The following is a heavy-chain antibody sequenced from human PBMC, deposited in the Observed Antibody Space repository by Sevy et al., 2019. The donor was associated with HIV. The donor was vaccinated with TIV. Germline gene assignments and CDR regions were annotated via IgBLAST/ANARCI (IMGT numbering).Heavy chain of an antibody. D-gene: IGHD2-2*02. Sequence: ASVKVSCKASGYTFTDYYIHWVRQAPGQGLEWMGWINPKSGGTNYAQKFHGRVTMTRDTSISTAYMELSRLRSDDTAEYYCARVVEPAGIDVYYYGVDVWGPGATVTVSS. V-gene: IGHV1-2*02. CDR1: GYTFTDYY. CDR3: ARVVEPAGIDVYYYGVDV. J-gene: IGHJ6*02. CDR2: INPKSGGT.